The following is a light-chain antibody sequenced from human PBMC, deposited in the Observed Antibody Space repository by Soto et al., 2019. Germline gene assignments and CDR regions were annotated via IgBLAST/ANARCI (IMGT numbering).Light chain of an antibody. CDR2: GAS. Sequence: ESVLTQSPGTLSLSPGERATLSCRASQSVSSSYLAWYQQKPGQAPRLLIYGASTRATGIPARFSGSGSGTEFTLTISSLQSEDFAVYYCQQYNNWPPITFGQGTRLE. CDR1: QSVSSSY. J-gene: IGKJ5*01. CDR3: QQYNNWPPIT. V-gene: IGKV3-15*01.